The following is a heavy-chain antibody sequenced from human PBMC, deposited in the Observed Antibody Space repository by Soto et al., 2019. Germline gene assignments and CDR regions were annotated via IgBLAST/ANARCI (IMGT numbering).Heavy chain of an antibody. CDR1: GGSISSYY. D-gene: IGHD5-18*01. J-gene: IGHJ5*02. Sequence: SQTLSLTYTVSGGSISSYYWSRIRQPPGKGLEWIGYIYYSGSTNYNPSLKSRVTISVDTSKNQFSLKLSSVTAADTAVYYCARARATPARYSYSGWDNWFDPWGQGTLVTVS. CDR2: IYYSGST. CDR3: ARARATPARYSYSGWDNWFDP. V-gene: IGHV4-59*01.